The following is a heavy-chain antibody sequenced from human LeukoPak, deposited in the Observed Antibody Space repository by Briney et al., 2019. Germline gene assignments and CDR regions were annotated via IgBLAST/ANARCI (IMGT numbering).Heavy chain of an antibody. D-gene: IGHD3-3*01. J-gene: IGHJ3*02. CDR3: AGSRFLEWNDAFDI. CDR2: IYHSGST. CDR1: GYSISSGYY. Sequence: SETLSLTCAVSGYSISSGYYWAWTRQPPGKGLEWIGSIYHSGSTYYNPSLKSRVTISVDTSKNQFSLKLSSVTAADTAVYYCAGSRFLEWNDAFDIWGKGTMVTVSS. V-gene: IGHV4-38-2*01.